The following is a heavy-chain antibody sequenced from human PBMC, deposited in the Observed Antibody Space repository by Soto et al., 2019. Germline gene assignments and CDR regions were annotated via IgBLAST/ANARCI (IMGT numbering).Heavy chain of an antibody. D-gene: IGHD3-10*01. J-gene: IGHJ4*02. CDR3: ARDGGSGSYYTPRY. CDR2: IIPSGGTT. CDR1: GYTFTSYY. Sequence: QVQLVQSGAEVKKPGASVKVSCKASGYTFTSYYLHWVRQAPGQGLEWMGMIIPSGGTTSNPQKFQGRVTMTRDTSTTKVYMELSSLRSEDTAVYYCARDGGSGSYYTPRYWGQGTLVTVSS. V-gene: IGHV1-46*01.